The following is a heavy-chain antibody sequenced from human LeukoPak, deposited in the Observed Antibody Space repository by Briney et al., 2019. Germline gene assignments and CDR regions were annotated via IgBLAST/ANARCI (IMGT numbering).Heavy chain of an antibody. V-gene: IGHV4-4*07. D-gene: IGHD3-10*01. J-gene: IGHJ4*02. CDR3: ARYGGSGTYFFDY. CDR1: GGSISSYY. CDR2: IYTSGST. Sequence: SETLSLTCTVSGGSISSYYWSWIRQAAGKGLAWIGRIYTSGSTNYNPSLKSRVTISVDRSKNQFSLKLSSVTAADTAVYYCARYGGSGTYFFDYWGQGTLVTVSS.